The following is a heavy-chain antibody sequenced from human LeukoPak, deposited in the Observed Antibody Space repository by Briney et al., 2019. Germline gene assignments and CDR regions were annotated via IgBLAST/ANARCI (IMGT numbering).Heavy chain of an antibody. V-gene: IGHV4-30-4*08. D-gene: IGHD3-3*01. CDR3: AREGITIFGVPSGAFDI. CDR2: IYYSGST. Sequence: SETLSLTCTVSGGSISSGDYYWSWIRQPPGKGLEWIGYIYYSGSTYYNPSLKSRVTISVDTSKNQFSLKLSSVTAADTAVYYCAREGITIFGVPSGAFDIWGQGTMVTVSS. CDR1: GGSISSGDYY. J-gene: IGHJ3*02.